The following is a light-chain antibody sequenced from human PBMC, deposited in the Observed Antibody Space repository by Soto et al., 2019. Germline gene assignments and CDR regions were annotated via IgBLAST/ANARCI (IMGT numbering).Light chain of an antibody. CDR3: QQYNAWPLT. Sequence: EKVMTQSPATLSVPPGARATLSCRASQSVTSNLAWYQQKPGQAPRLLIYGASTRATGIPARFSGSGSGTEFTLTISSLQSEDFAVYDCQQYNAWPLTVGGGTKVEIK. J-gene: IGKJ4*01. CDR2: GAS. V-gene: IGKV3-15*01. CDR1: QSVTSN.